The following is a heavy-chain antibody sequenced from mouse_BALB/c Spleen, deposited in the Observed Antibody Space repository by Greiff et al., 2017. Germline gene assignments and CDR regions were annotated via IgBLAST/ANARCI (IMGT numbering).Heavy chain of an antibody. D-gene: IGHD1-2*01. CDR2: INPYYGST. Sequence: VQLQQTGPELVKPGASVKISCKASGYSFTDYIMLWVKQSHGKSLEWIGNINPYYGSTSYNLKFKGKATLTVDKSSITAYMQLNSLTSEDSAVYYCARSPLLRLRTYAMDYWGQGTSVTVSS. CDR1: GYSFTDYI. V-gene: IGHV1-39*01. J-gene: IGHJ4*01. CDR3: ARSPLLRLRTYAMDY.